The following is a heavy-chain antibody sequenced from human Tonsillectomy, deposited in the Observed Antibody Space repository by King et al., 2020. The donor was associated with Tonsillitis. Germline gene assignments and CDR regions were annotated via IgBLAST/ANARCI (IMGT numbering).Heavy chain of an antibody. V-gene: IGHV3-30*04. CDR3: ARFRAPDAFDI. Sequence: QLVQSGGGVAQPGGSLRLSCAASGFTFSGYAMHWVRQAPGKGLEWVAVISYDGINKYYVDSVTGRFTIYSDNSKKILYLRMNSLRAEDTAVYYCARFRAPDAFDIWGQGTMVTVSS. J-gene: IGHJ3*02. CDR2: ISYDGINK. CDR1: GFTFSGYA.